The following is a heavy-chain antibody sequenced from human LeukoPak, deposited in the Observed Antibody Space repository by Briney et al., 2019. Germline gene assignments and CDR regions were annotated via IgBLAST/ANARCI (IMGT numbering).Heavy chain of an antibody. CDR1: QYTFSSYA. CDR2: IIPIFGTA. D-gene: IGHD3-3*01. CDR3: ARDRGDFWSGLGAAFDI. Sequence: GASVKVSCRASQYTFSSYAISWVRQAPGQGLEWMGGIIPIFGTANYAQKFQGRVTITADESTSTAYMELSSLRSEDTAVYYCARDRGDFWSGLGAAFDIWGQGTMVTVSS. V-gene: IGHV1-69*13. J-gene: IGHJ3*02.